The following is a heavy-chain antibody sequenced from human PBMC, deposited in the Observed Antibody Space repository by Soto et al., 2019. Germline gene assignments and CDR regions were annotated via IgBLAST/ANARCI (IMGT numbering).Heavy chain of an antibody. CDR3: ARVYGIAAAGSTHTVFDP. Sequence: SETLSLTCAVYGGSFSGYYWSWIRQPPGKGLEWIGEINHSGSTNYNPSLKSRVTISVDTSKNQFSLKLSSVTAADTAVYYCARVYGIAAAGSTHTVFDPWGQGTLVTVSS. CDR1: GGSFSGYY. V-gene: IGHV4-34*01. J-gene: IGHJ5*02. D-gene: IGHD6-13*01. CDR2: INHSGST.